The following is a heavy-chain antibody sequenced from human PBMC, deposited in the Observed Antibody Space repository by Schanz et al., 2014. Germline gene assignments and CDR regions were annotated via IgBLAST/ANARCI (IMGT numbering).Heavy chain of an antibody. CDR1: GFTFSGYA. Sequence: EVQLLESGGGLVQPGGSLRISCAASGFTFSGYAMSWVRQAPGKGLEWVSAITGSGSKTYYADSVKGRFTIARDNSKNTLFLQMSSLRAEDTAVYYCAKHVRSLTGNDYWGQGTLVTVSS. CDR3: AKHVRSLTGNDY. J-gene: IGHJ4*02. D-gene: IGHD3-9*01. V-gene: IGHV3-23*01. CDR2: ITGSGSKT.